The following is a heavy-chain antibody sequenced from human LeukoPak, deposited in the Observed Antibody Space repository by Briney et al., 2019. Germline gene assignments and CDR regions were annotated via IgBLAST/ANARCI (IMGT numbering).Heavy chain of an antibody. J-gene: IGHJ5*02. CDR1: GLSVSSND. D-gene: IGHD3-22*01. V-gene: IGHV3-66*01. CDR3: ARDRLDSSGLKWFDP. Sequence: GGSLRLSCAASGLSVSSNDMSWVRQAPVKGLEWVSLIYSSGSTYYADSVKGRFTISRDNFKNTLYLQMNSLRAEDTALYYCARDRLDSSGLKWFDPWGQGTLVTVSS. CDR2: IYSSGST.